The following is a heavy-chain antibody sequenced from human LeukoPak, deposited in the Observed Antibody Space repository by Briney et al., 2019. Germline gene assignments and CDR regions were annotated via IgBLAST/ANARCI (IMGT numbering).Heavy chain of an antibody. Sequence: GESLKISCQGSRYSFSNYWIGWVRQMPGKGLEWVGIIYPGDSDTRYSPSFQGQVTISADKSISTAYLQWSSLEASDTAMYYCARLPGAKTRGGHYYYYMDVWGKGTTVTVSS. CDR2: IYPGDSDT. CDR1: RYSFSNYW. D-gene: IGHD1-26*01. CDR3: ARLPGAKTRGGHYYYYMDV. V-gene: IGHV5-51*01. J-gene: IGHJ6*03.